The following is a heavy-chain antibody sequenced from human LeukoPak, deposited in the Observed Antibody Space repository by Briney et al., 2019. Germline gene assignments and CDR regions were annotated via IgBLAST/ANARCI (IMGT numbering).Heavy chain of an antibody. J-gene: IGHJ5*02. CDR3: ARGGGWWFDP. D-gene: IGHD1-26*01. CDR2: IKQDGSEK. Sequence: EWVANIKQDGSEKYYVDSVKGRFTISRDNAKNSLYLQMNSLRAEDTAVYYCARGGGWWFDPWGQGTLVTVSS. V-gene: IGHV3-7*03.